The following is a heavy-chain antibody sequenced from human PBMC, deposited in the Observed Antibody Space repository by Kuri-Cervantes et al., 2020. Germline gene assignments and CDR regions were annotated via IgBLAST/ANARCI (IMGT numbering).Heavy chain of an antibody. D-gene: IGHD3-16*02. CDR2: ISSSGSTI. V-gene: IGHV3-11*04. CDR1: GFTFSDYY. J-gene: IGHJ5*02. Sequence: GGSLRLSCAASGFTFSDYYMSWIRQAPGKGLEWVSYISSSGSTIYYADSVKGRFTISRDNAKNSLYLQMNSLRTEDTAVYYCARGVLADLMITFGGVIVGWFDPWGQGTLVTVSS. CDR3: ARGVLADLMITFGGVIVGWFDP.